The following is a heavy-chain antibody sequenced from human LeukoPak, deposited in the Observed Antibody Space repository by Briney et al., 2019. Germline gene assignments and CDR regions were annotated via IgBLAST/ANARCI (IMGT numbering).Heavy chain of an antibody. CDR2: ISSSGSTI. V-gene: IGHV3-48*03. D-gene: IGHD3-22*01. CDR3: ARDLGYYDSSGPQAAFDI. Sequence: PGGSLRLSCAASGFTFSSYEMNWVRQAPGKGLEWVSYISSSGSTIYYADSVKGRFTISRDNAKNSLYLQMNSLRAEDTAVYYCARDLGYYDSSGPQAAFDIWGQGTMVTVSS. J-gene: IGHJ3*02. CDR1: GFTFSSYE.